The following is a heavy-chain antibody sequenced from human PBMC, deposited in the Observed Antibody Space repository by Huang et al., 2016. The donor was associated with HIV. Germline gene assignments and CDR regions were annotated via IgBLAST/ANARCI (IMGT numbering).Heavy chain of an antibody. CDR3: ATSTPDVGAGVLRSAFDI. V-gene: IGHV1-24*01. CDR2: VEPEEGET. J-gene: IGHJ3*02. D-gene: IGHD2-15*01. Sequence: QVQLVESGAELKKPGASVRVSCKVSGYTVSELSLHWVRQAPEKGLEWGGGVEPEEGETIDAQRLQGRVTMTEDTATDTAYMELSSLRPEDTAVYYCATSTPDVGAGVLRSAFDIWGQGTMVTVSS. CDR1: GYTVSELS.